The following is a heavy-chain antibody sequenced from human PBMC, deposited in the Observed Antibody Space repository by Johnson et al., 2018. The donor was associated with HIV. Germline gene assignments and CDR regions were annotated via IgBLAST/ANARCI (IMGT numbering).Heavy chain of an antibody. D-gene: IGHD5-12*01. CDR2: IWADGSNT. J-gene: IGHJ3*02. Sequence: VQLVESGGGVVQTGRSLRLSCASSGFSFSTYGMHWVRQAPGKGLEWVAIIWADGSNTYCADSVKGRFTISRDNSKNTLYLQMGSLRVEDMAVYYCARSDVDIVATILFDIWGQGTMVTVSS. CDR1: GFSFSTYG. V-gene: IGHV3-33*01. CDR3: ARSDVDIVATILFDI.